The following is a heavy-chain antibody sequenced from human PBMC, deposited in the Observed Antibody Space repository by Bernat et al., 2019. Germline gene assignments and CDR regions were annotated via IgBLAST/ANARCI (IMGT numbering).Heavy chain of an antibody. Sequence: QLQLQESGSGLVKPSQTLSLTCAVSGGSISSGGYSWSWIRQPPGKGLEWIGYIYHSGSTYYNPSLKSRVTISVDTSKNQFSLKLSSVTAADTAVYYCARGGLRYCSGGSCYPLDYWGQGTLVTVSS. V-gene: IGHV4-30-2*01. D-gene: IGHD2-15*01. CDR3: ARGGLRYCSGGSCYPLDY. CDR2: IYHSGST. J-gene: IGHJ4*02. CDR1: GGSISSGGYS.